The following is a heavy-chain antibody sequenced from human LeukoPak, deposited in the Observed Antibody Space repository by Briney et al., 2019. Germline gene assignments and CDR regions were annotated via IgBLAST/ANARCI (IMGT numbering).Heavy chain of an antibody. V-gene: IGHV4-39*07. CDR3: ARNAYCSGDSCYSGYYYMDV. CDR2: IT. J-gene: IGHJ6*03. CDR1: GGSISSSSYY. D-gene: IGHD2-15*01. Sequence: SSETLFLTCTVSGGSISSSSYYWGWIRQPPGKGLEWIGSITYYNPSLKSRVTISVDTSKNQFSLKLSSVTAADTAVYYCARNAYCSGDSCYSGYYYMDVWGKGTTVTVSS.